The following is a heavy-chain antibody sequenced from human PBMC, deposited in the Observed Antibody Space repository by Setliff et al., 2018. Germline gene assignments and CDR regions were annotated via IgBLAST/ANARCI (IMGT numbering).Heavy chain of an antibody. Sequence: PGGSLRLSCAASGFIFSSFHMSWVRRSPGKGLEWVSGITTDGTAIYKDSVKGRFIISRDNSKNTLYLQMNSLRVEDTALYYCAKSGGDHCCPLYHHYYMDVWGTGTTVTVSS. V-gene: IGHV3-23*01. CDR1: GFIFSSFH. CDR3: AKSGGDHCCPLYHHYYMDV. CDR2: ITTDGTA. J-gene: IGHJ6*03. D-gene: IGHD2-21*02.